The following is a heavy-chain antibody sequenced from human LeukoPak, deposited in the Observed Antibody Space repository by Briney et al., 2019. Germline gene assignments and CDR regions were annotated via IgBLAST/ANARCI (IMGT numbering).Heavy chain of an antibody. J-gene: IGHJ4*02. D-gene: IGHD3-16*02. Sequence: GGSLRLSCAASGFTFSNYWMTWVRQAPGKGLERVANIKQDGSEKYYVDSVKGRFTISRDNAKNSLYLQMNSLRAEDTAVYYCANGGVLGYWGQGTLVTVSS. V-gene: IGHV3-7*01. CDR1: GFTFSNYW. CDR3: ANGGVLGY. CDR2: IKQDGSEK.